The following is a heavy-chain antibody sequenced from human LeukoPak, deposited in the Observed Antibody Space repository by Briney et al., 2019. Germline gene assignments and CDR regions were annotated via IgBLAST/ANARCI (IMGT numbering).Heavy chain of an antibody. V-gene: IGHV4-59*01. CDR1: GRSISSYY. D-gene: IGHD4-23*01. CDR3: ARDDGGKDFDY. Sequence: NPSETLSLTCTVSGRSISSYYWSWIRQPPGKGLEWIGYIYYSGSTNYNPSLKGQVTISVDTSKNQFSLKLSSVTAADTAVYYCARDDGGKDFDYWGQGTLVTVSS. J-gene: IGHJ4*02. CDR2: IYYSGST.